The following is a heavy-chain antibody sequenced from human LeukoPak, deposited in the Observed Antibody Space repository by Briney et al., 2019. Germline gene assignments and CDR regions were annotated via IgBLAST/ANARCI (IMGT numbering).Heavy chain of an antibody. D-gene: IGHD4-23*01. CDR2: IRYDGRNE. CDR1: GFTFSSHG. CDR3: AKKLGDGGNFYYYYYMDV. J-gene: IGHJ6*03. V-gene: IGHV3-30*02. Sequence: GGSLRLSCAVSGFTFSSHGMHWVRQAPGKGLEWVAFIRYDGRNEYYADSVKGRFAISRDNSRNTLYLQMNSLRAEDTAVYYCAKKLGDGGNFYYYYYMDVWGEGTTVAISS.